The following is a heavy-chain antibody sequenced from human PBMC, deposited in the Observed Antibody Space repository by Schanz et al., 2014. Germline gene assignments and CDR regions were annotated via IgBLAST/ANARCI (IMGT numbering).Heavy chain of an antibody. J-gene: IGHJ4*02. Sequence: EVQLVESGGGLVQPGRSLRLSCAASGFPFNEYGMLWVRQAPGKGLEWVSSISPTGSSTYYADSVKGRFTISRDNSKNTLYLQMNSLRADDTAVYYCAKVAPAATYLDSWGLGTLVTVSS. CDR2: ISPTGSST. CDR3: AKVAPAATYLDS. V-gene: IGHV3-23*04. CDR1: GFPFNEYG. D-gene: IGHD2-2*01.